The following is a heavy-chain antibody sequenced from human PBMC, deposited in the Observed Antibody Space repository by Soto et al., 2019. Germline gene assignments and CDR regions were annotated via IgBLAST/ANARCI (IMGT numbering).Heavy chain of an antibody. CDR3: ARDGTLYCSGGSCYSESGWFDP. CDR2: IYHSGST. Sequence: QVQLQESGPGLVKPSGTLSLTCAVSRGSISSSNWWSWVRQPPGKGLEWIGEIYHSGSTNYNPSLKSRVTISVDKSKNQFSLKLSSVTAADTAVYYCARDGTLYCSGGSCYSESGWFDPWGQGTLVTVSS. V-gene: IGHV4-4*02. J-gene: IGHJ5*02. CDR1: RGSISSSNW. D-gene: IGHD2-15*01.